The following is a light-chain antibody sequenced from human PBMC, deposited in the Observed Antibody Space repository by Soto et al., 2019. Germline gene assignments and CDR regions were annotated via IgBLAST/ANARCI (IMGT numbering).Light chain of an antibody. CDR3: QHYISYPWA. Sequence: DIQMTQSPSTLSASVGDRVTITCRASQSVSSWLAWYQQKPGKAPKLLIYDASTLQSGVPSRFSGSGSGTEFTLTISSLQPDDFASYYCQHYISYPWAFGRGTKVEIK. V-gene: IGKV1-5*01. J-gene: IGKJ1*01. CDR1: QSVSSW. CDR2: DAS.